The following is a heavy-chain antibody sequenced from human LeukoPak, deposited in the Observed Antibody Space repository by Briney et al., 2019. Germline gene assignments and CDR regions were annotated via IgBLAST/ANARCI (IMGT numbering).Heavy chain of an antibody. V-gene: IGHV3-53*01. J-gene: IGHJ4*02. CDR1: GFTVSNTY. CDR2: IYSGGGT. D-gene: IGHD3-22*01. CDR3: ARDNYDSGGFT. Sequence: GGSLRLSCAASGFTVSNTYMSWVRQAPGKGLEWVSIIYSGGGTRYADSVKGRFTISRDNSRNTLYLQMNSLRAEDTALYYCARDNYDSGGFTGGQGTLVTVSS.